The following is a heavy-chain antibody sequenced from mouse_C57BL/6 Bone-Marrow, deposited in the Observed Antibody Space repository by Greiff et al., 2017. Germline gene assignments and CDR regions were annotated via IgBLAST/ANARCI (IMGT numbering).Heavy chain of an antibody. CDR1: GFTFSSYA. CDR2: ISSGGDYI. J-gene: IGHJ1*03. V-gene: IGHV5-9-1*02. CDR3: TRDGLTTAYFDV. Sequence: EVKLVESGEGLVKPGGSLKLSCAASGFTFSSYAMSWVRQTPEKRLEWVAYISSGGDYIYYADTVKGRFTISRDNARNTLYLQMSSLKSEDTAMYCCTRDGLTTAYFDVWGKGTTLTVSS. D-gene: IGHD1-2*01.